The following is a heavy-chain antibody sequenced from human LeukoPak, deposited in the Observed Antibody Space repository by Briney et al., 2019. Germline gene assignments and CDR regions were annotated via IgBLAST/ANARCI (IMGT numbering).Heavy chain of an antibody. J-gene: IGHJ3*02. CDR1: GGSISSGGYS. V-gene: IGHV4-30-2*03. D-gene: IGHD3-22*01. CDR3: ARRDSSGYYPDAFDI. Sequence: SETLSLTCAVSGGSISSGGYSWSWIRQPPGKGLEWIGSIYYSGSTFYSPSLKSRVTISVDTSRNQFSLKLSSVTAADTAVYYCARRDSSGYYPDAFDIWGQGTMVTVSS. CDR2: IYYSGST.